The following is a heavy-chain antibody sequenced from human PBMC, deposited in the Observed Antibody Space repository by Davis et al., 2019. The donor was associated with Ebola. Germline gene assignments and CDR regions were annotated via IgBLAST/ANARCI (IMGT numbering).Heavy chain of an antibody. J-gene: IGHJ2*01. V-gene: IGHV4-59*01. CDR3: ARVKVVVDTMLGWYFDL. CDR2: IYYSGST. CDR1: GFTLSRYW. D-gene: IGHD3-22*01. Sequence: MPGGSLRLSCAASGFTLSRYWMSWVRQVPGKGLEWIGYIYYSGSTNYNPSLKSRVTISVDTSKNQFSLKLSSVTAADTAVYYCARVKVVVDTMLGWYFDLWGRGTLVTVSS.